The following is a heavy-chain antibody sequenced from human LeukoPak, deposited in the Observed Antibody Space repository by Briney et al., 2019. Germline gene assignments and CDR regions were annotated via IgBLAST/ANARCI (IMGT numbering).Heavy chain of an antibody. CDR1: GYSISSGYY. V-gene: IGHV4-38-2*02. Sequence: SETLSLTCTVSGYSISSGYYWGWIRQPPGKGLEWIGSIFHSGSTYYNPSLKSRVTISVDTSKNQFSLKLSSVTAADTAVYYCARHDYVWGSYRPNWFDPWGQGTLVTVSS. J-gene: IGHJ5*02. D-gene: IGHD3-16*02. CDR2: IFHSGST. CDR3: ARHDYVWGSYRPNWFDP.